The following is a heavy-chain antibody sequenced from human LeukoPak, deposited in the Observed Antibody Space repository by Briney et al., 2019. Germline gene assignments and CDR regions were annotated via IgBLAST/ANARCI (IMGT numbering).Heavy chain of an antibody. CDR1: GDSITNYY. J-gene: IGHJ6*02. V-gene: IGHV4-59*01. D-gene: IGHD1-26*01. CDR2: ISYIGST. CDR3: ARGRSSSGSDYGMDV. Sequence: SGTLSLTCTVSGDSITNYYWSWIRQPPGKGLEWIGYISYIGSTDYNPSLKSRVTISVDMSKNQFSLKLSSVTAADTAVYYCARGRSSSGSDYGMDVWGQGTTVTVSS.